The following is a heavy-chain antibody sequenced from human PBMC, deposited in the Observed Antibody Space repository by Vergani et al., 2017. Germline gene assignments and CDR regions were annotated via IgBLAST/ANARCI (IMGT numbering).Heavy chain of an antibody. CDR2: IYYSVST. Sequence: QVQLQESGPGLVKPSQTLSLTCTVSGDSISSGGYYWTWIRQHPGKGLEWIGYIYYSVSTYYNPSLKSRVTISVDTSKNQFSLRLSSVTAADTAVYYCARDGSRDAYKGLFDYWGQGTLVTVSS. CDR1: GDSISSGGYY. V-gene: IGHV4-31*03. J-gene: IGHJ4*02. D-gene: IGHD5-24*01. CDR3: ARDGSRDAYKGLFDY.